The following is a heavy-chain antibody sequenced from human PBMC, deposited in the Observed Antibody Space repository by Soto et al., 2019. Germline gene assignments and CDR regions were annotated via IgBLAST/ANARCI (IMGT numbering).Heavy chain of an antibody. D-gene: IGHD2-21*02. CDR3: ARGSKTAFDP. CDR2: INAEGNT. CDR1: GLTFSPYW. V-gene: IGHV3-74*01. Sequence: EVQLVESGGGLVQPGGSLRLSCAASGLTFSPYWMHWVRQTPGKGLVWVSRINAEGNTIYADSVKGRFTISRDNAKNMLYLQMTSLRAEDTAVYFCARGSKTAFDPWGQGTLVTVSS. J-gene: IGHJ5*02.